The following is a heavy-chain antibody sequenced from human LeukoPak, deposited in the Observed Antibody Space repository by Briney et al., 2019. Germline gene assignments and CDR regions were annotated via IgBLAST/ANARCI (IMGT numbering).Heavy chain of an antibody. CDR3: AKRGVVIRVILVGFHKEAYYFDS. D-gene: IGHD3-22*01. Sequence: PGGSLRLSCAVSGITLSNYGMSWVRHAPGKGLECVAHISDSGGRKNYEESVKGRFTISRDNPKNTLYLQMNSLRAEDTAVYFCAKRGVVIRVILVGFHKEAYYFDSWGQGALVTVSS. CDR2: ISDSGGRK. CDR1: GITLSNYG. J-gene: IGHJ4*02. V-gene: IGHV3-23*01.